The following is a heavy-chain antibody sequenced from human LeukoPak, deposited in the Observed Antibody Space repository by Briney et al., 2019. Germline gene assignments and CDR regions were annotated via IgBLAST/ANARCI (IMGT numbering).Heavy chain of an antibody. Sequence: GGSLRLSCAASGFTFSSYAMSWVRQAPGKGLEWVSAISGSGGSTYYADSVKGRFTISRDNSKNTLYLQMNSLRAEDTAVYYCAKGLRYDSSGYYHLFDYWGQGTLVTVSS. CDR3: AKGLRYDSSGYYHLFDY. CDR2: ISGSGGST. D-gene: IGHD3-22*01. V-gene: IGHV3-23*01. J-gene: IGHJ4*02. CDR1: GFTFSSYA.